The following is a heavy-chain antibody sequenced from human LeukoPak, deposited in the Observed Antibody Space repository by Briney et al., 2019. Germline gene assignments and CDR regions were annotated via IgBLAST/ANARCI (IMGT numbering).Heavy chain of an antibody. Sequence: GRSLRLSCATSGYTFSSYAMIWVRQAPGKGLEWVSAISGCGGSTYYADSVKGRFTISRDNSKNTLYLQMNSLRAEDTAVSYCAKDLAPSTLSGLFAYWGQGTLVTAYS. J-gene: IGHJ4*02. D-gene: IGHD2-15*01. V-gene: IGHV3-23*01. CDR2: ISGCGGST. CDR3: AKDLAPSTLSGLFAY. CDR1: GYTFSSYA.